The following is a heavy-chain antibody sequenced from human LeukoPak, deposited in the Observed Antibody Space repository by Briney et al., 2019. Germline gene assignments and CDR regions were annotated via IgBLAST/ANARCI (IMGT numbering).Heavy chain of an antibody. CDR2: ISSSSSYI. J-gene: IGHJ5*02. CDR3: ARDRXFDP. Sequence: GGSLRLSCAASGFTFDKAWMTWVRQAPGKGLEWVSSISSSSSYIYYADSVKGRFTISRDNAKNSLYLQMNSLRAEDTAVYYCARDRXFDPWGXXXLVTVSS. V-gene: IGHV3-21*01. CDR1: GFTFDKAW.